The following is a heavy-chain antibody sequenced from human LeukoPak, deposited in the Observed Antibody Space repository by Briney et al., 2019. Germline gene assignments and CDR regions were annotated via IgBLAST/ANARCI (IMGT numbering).Heavy chain of an antibody. D-gene: IGHD3-10*01. Sequence: PGGCLRLSCAASGFTFSDFFMTWIRQAPGKGLEWVSYISSSSSFTAYADSVKGRFTISRDNTKNSLYLQMNSLRAEDTAVYYCARALYGSGSYSTYWGQGTLVSLSS. CDR2: ISSSSSFT. CDR3: ARALYGSGSYSTY. V-gene: IGHV3-11*05. CDR1: GFTFSDFF. J-gene: IGHJ4*02.